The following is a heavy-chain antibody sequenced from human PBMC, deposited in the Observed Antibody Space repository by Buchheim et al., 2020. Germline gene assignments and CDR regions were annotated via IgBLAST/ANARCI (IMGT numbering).Heavy chain of an antibody. V-gene: IGHV1-46*01. CDR3: ARDRRRITIFGVVIAHYYYGMDV. Sequence: QVQLVQSGAEVKKPGASVKVSCKASGYTFTSYYMHWVRQAPGQGLEWMGIINPSGGSTSYAQKFQGRVTMTRDTSTSTVYMELSSLISEDTAVYYCARDRRRITIFGVVIAHYYYGMDVWGQGTT. J-gene: IGHJ6*02. CDR1: GYTFTSYY. D-gene: IGHD3-3*01. CDR2: INPSGGST.